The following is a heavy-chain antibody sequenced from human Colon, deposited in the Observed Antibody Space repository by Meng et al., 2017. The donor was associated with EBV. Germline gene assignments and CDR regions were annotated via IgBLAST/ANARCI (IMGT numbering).Heavy chain of an antibody. CDR3: ATQESRDGHNPY. J-gene: IGHJ4*02. D-gene: IGHD5-24*01. Sequence: QVQLQQWGAGLLKPSXXLSLTCAVYGGSFSGYFWTWLRQAPGKGLEWIGEINHSGSTNYNPSLKSRVTISVDTSKNQFSLKLTSVTAADTAVYYCATQESRDGHNPYWGQGTLVTVSS. CDR1: GGSFSGYF. CDR2: INHSGST. V-gene: IGHV4-34*01.